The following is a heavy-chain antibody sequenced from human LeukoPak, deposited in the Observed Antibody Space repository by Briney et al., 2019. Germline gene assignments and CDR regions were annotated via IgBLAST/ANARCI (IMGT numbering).Heavy chain of an antibody. CDR3: ATLTGYYNVAVDY. CDR2: TSSSSSYI. D-gene: IGHD3-9*01. J-gene: IGHJ4*02. Sequence: GGSLRLSCAASGFTFSSYSMNWVRQAPGKGLEWVSSTSSSSSYIYYADSVKGRFTISRDNAKNSLYLQMNSLRAEDTAVYYCATLTGYYNVAVDYWGQGTLVTVSS. V-gene: IGHV3-21*01. CDR1: GFTFSSYS.